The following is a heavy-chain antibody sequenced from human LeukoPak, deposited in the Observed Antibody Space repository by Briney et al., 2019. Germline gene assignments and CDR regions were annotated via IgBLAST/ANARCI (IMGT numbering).Heavy chain of an antibody. CDR2: IYYSGST. CDR1: GGSNSSSSYY. CDR3: ARHPSVSGLRYFDWLSTYYFDY. Sequence: SETLSLTFTVSGGSNSSSSYYWGWIRQPPGRGMELIGSIYYSGSTYYIPSLKSRVTISVDTSKNQFSLKLSSVTAADTAVYYCARHPSVSGLRYFDWLSTYYFDYWGQGTLVTVSS. V-gene: IGHV4-39*01. J-gene: IGHJ4*02. D-gene: IGHD3-9*01.